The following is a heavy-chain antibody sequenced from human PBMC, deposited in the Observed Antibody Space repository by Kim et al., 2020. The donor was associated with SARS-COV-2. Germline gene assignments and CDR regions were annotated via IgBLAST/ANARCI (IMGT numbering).Heavy chain of an antibody. Sequence: GGSLRLSCAASGFNVSINYMSWVRQAPGKGLEWFSLIYSGGGTDYVDSVKGRFSISRDKSKNTLYLQLNNLRAEDTAVYYCATGATVAPHWGQGTLVTVSS. D-gene: IGHD2-15*01. J-gene: IGHJ4*02. CDR2: IYSGGGT. CDR3: ATGATVAPH. CDR1: GFNVSINY. V-gene: IGHV3-53*01.